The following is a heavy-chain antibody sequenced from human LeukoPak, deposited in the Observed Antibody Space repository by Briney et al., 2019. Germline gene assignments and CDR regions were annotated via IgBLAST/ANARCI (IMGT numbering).Heavy chain of an antibody. D-gene: IGHD3-16*02. J-gene: IGHJ4*02. V-gene: IGHV3-23*01. CDR1: GFTFSSYA. CDR2: ISGSGGSI. Sequence: GGSLRLSCAASGFTFSSYAMSWVRQAPGKGLEWASAISGSGGSIYYADYVKGRFTISRDNSKNTLYLQMNSLRAEDTAIYYCAKDPDQDYVWGGYRPYYYVDYWGQGTLVTVSS. CDR3: AKDPDQDYVWGGYRPYYYVDY.